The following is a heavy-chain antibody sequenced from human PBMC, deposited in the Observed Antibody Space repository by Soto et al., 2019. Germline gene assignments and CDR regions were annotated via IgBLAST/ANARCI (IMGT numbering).Heavy chain of an antibody. CDR1: DASVWSDSYF. CDR3: ARIVVGVTVDL. D-gene: IGHD1-26*01. Sequence: SETLSLTCTVSDASVWSDSYFWTWIRQPPGKGLEWIAYISHTGDTNYNPSLKSRVTISIDTSRNQFSLTVTSVTDADTAVYFWARIVVGVTVDLWGQGSLVTVSS. CDR2: ISHTGDT. V-gene: IGHV4-61*01. J-gene: IGHJ4*02.